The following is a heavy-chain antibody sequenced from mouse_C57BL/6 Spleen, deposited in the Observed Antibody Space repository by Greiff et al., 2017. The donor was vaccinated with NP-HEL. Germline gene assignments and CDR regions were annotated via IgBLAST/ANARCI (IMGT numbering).Heavy chain of an antibody. J-gene: IGHJ3*01. CDR2: IYPGNSDT. CDR3: TIYDYDERAWFAY. V-gene: IGHV1-5*01. D-gene: IGHD2-4*01. CDR1: GYTFTSYW. Sequence: VQLKESGTVLARPGASVKMSCKTSGYTFTSYWMHWVKQRPGQGLEWIGAIYPGNSDTSYNQKFKGKAKLTAVTSASTAYMELSSLTNEDSAVYYCTIYDYDERAWFAYWGQGTLVTVSA.